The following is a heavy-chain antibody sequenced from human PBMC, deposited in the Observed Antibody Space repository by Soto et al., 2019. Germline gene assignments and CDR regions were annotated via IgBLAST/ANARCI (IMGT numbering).Heavy chain of an antibody. D-gene: IGHD6-19*01. Sequence: GGSLRLSCAASGCTESRYGMTWVRQAPEKGLEWVSAISGSGGSTYYADSVKGRFTISRDNSKNTLYLQMNSLRAEDTAVYYCAKLVGAVAGPYYFDYWGQGTLVTVSS. CDR3: AKLVGAVAGPYYFDY. CDR1: GCTESRYG. V-gene: IGHV3-23*01. CDR2: ISGSGGST. J-gene: IGHJ4*02.